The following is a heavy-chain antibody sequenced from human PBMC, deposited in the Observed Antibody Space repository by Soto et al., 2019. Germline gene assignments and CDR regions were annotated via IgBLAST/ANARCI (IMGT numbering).Heavy chain of an antibody. V-gene: IGHV3-53*01. J-gene: IGHJ4*02. D-gene: IGHD5-12*01. Sequence: GGSLRLSCAASGFTVSSNYMGWVRQAPGKGLEWVSLIYSGENTYYADSVQGRFIISRDNSKNTLYLQMHSLREEDTAVYYCARDSGYSGCAFAYWGQGTLVTVSS. CDR2: IYSGENT. CDR1: GFTVSSNY. CDR3: ARDSGYSGCAFAY.